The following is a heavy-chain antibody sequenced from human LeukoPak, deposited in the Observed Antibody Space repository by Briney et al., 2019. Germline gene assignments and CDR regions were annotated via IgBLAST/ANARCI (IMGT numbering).Heavy chain of an antibody. D-gene: IGHD1-26*01. CDR1: GFIFSSYA. V-gene: IGHV3-23*01. Sequence: LTGGSLRLSCAASGFIFSSYAMSWVRQAPGKGLEWVSGISGSGSSTYYTDSVKGRFTISRDSSKNTLYLQMNSLRAEDTAVYYCAKVRSGRGWDFDYWGQGTLVTVS. J-gene: IGHJ4*02. CDR3: AKVRSGRGWDFDY. CDR2: ISGSGSST.